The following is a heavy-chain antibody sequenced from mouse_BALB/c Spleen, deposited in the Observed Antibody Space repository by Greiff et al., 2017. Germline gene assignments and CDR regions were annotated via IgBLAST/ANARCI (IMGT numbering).Heavy chain of an antibody. CDR3: ASRDYGYDAMDY. CDR2: ISYSGST. J-gene: IGHJ4*01. D-gene: IGHD1-2*01. V-gene: IGHV3-2*02. CDR1: GYSITSDYA. Sequence: EVKVEESGPGLVKPSQSLSLTCTVTGYSITSDYAWNWIRQFPGNKLEWMGYISYSGSTSYNPSLKSRISITRDTSKNQFFLQLNSVTTEDTATYYCASRDYGYDAMDYWGQGTSVTVSS.